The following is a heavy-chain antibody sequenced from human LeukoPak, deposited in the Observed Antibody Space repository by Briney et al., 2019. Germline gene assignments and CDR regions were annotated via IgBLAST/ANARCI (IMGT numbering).Heavy chain of an antibody. J-gene: IGHJ4*02. CDR2: IYSGGST. CDR1: GFTVSSNY. CDR3: VRVGYSYGYGDWNHFDY. Sequence: QAGGSLRLSCAASGFTVSSNYMSWVRQAPGKGLEWVSIIYSGGSTYYADSVKGRFTISRDNSKNTLYLQMNSLGAEDTAVYFCVRVGYSYGYGDWNHFDYWGQGTLVTVSS. V-gene: IGHV3-66*02. D-gene: IGHD5-18*01.